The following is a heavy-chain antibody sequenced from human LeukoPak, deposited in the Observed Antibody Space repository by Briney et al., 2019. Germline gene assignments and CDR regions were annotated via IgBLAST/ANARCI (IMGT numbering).Heavy chain of an antibody. Sequence: SETLSLTCTVSGGSISSYYWSWIRQPPGKGLEWIGYIYYSGSTNYNPSLKSRVTMSVDTSKNQFSLKLSSVTAADTAVYYCAREGDGYKRTNWFDPWGQGTLVTVSS. CDR2: IYYSGST. CDR3: AREGDGYKRTNWFDP. J-gene: IGHJ5*02. V-gene: IGHV4-59*01. CDR1: GGSISSYY. D-gene: IGHD3-22*01.